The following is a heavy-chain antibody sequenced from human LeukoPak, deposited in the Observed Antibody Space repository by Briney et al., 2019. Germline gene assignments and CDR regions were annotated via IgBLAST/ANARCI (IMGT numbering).Heavy chain of an antibody. Sequence: ASVKVSCKASGYTFTGYYMHWVRQAPGQGLEWMGIINPSGGSTSYAQKFQGRVTMTRDMSTSTVYMELSSLRSEDTAVYYCARASSSYDILTGYYPRSYFDYWGQGTLVTVSS. CDR1: GYTFTGYY. CDR3: ARASSSYDILTGYYPRSYFDY. CDR2: INPSGGST. V-gene: IGHV1-46*01. J-gene: IGHJ4*02. D-gene: IGHD3-9*01.